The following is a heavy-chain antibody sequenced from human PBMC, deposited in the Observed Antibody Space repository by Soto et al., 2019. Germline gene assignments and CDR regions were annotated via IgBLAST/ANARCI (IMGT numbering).Heavy chain of an antibody. J-gene: IGHJ5*01. D-gene: IGHD6-19*01. CDR3: ARASYSSLFDS. Sequence: EVQLVESGGGLVKPGGSLRLSCVASGFTLSSFSMSWIRQTPGKGLEWVSSITTGNDYISYADSVKGRFTISRDNAKNSLFLQMNSLKADDTALYFCARASYSSLFDSWGQGTLVTVSS. V-gene: IGHV3-21*02. CDR1: GFTLSSFS. CDR2: ITTGNDYI.